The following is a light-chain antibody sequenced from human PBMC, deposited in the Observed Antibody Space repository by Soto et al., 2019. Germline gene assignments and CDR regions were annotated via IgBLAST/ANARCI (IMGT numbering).Light chain of an antibody. J-gene: IGKJ1*01. CDR1: QSISSS. Sequence: DIQMTQSPSTLSASVVDRFTITCRSSQSISSSLNLYQQRPGKAPKLLIFVASSLQSGVPSRFSGAGFGTDFTLTISSLQPEDFATYYCQKTYNTPPKFGQGTKVDIK. V-gene: IGKV1-39*01. CDR3: QKTYNTPPK. CDR2: VAS.